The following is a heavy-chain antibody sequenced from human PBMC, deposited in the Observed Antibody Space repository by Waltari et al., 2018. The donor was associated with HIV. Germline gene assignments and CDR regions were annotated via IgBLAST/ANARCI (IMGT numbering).Heavy chain of an antibody. V-gene: IGHV4-38-2*01. CDR3: ASGSRRGHSHGIYY. D-gene: IGHD5-18*01. CDR2: SLHSGNT. Sequence: QVQLQESGPGLVKPSETLSLTCSVSGYSIESGYYWGWIRQPPGKALEWIGSSLHSGNTYYNPSLKSRLTISLDTSKNQVSLKLSSVTAADTAVYYCASGSRRGHSHGIYYWGQGTLVTVSS. CDR1: GYSIESGYY. J-gene: IGHJ4*02.